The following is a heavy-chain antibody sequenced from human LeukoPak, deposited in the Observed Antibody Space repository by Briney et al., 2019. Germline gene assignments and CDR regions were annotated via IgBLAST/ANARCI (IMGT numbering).Heavy chain of an antibody. D-gene: IGHD5-18*01. J-gene: IGHJ4*02. V-gene: IGHV1-69*06. Sequence: SVKVSCKASGGTFSSYANSWVRQAPGQGLEWMGGIIPIFGTANYAQKFQGRVTITADKSTSTAYMELSSLRSEDTAVYYCAREARGYSYGYRFDYWGQGTLVTVSS. CDR1: GGTFSSYA. CDR2: IIPIFGTA. CDR3: AREARGYSYGYRFDY.